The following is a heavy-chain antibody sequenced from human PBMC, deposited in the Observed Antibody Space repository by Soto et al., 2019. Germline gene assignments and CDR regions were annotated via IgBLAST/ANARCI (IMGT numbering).Heavy chain of an antibody. J-gene: IGHJ4*01. Sequence: PGGSLRLSCAASGFTFSSYWMHWVRQAPGKGLVWVSRINSDGSSTSYADSVKGRFTISRDNAKNTLYLQMNSLRAEDTAVYYCARAGVVPAPPDYWGHGTLVTVS. CDR1: GFTFSSYW. D-gene: IGHD2-2*01. CDR3: ARAGVVPAPPDY. CDR2: INSDGSST. V-gene: IGHV3-74*01.